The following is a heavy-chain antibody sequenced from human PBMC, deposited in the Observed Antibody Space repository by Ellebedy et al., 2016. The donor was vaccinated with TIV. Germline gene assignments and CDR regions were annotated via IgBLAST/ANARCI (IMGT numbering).Heavy chain of an antibody. J-gene: IGHJ6*02. CDR1: GGSISSSSYY. D-gene: IGHD3-16*02. CDR2: INHSGST. V-gene: IGHV4-39*07. Sequence: MPSETLSLTCTVSGGSISSSSYYWSWIRQPPGKGLEWIGEINHSGSTNYNPSLKSRVTVSVDTSKNQFSLKLSSVTAADTAVYYCARVSPLYYYSLDVWGQGTTVTVSS. CDR3: ARVSPLYYYSLDV.